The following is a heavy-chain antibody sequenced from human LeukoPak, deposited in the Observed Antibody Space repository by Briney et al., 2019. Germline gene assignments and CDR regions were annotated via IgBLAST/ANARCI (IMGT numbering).Heavy chain of an antibody. CDR3: ARVLGRPSLYYGMDV. CDR2: MNPDPGST. CDR1: GYTFTSCD. D-gene: IGHD3-16*01. Sequence: ASVKVSCKASGYTFTSCDIHWVRQATGQGLEWMGWMNPDPGSTGYAQKFQGRVTMTRDTSIGTAYMELSSLRSEDTAVYYSARVLGRPSLYYGMDVWGQGTTVTVSS. J-gene: IGHJ6*02. V-gene: IGHV1-8*01.